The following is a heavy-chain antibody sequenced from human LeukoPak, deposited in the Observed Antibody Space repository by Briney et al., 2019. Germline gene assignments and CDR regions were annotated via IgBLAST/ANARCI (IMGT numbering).Heavy chain of an antibody. D-gene: IGHD3-10*01. CDR1: GFTFSSYG. CDR3: AKDARNYYGSGSYYNVEY. CDR2: ISHDGSNK. Sequence: PGRSLRLSCAASGFTFSSYGMHWVRQAPAKGLEWGAVISHDGSNKNYADSVKGRFTISRDNSKNTLYLQMNSLRAEDTAVYYCAKDARNYYGSGSYYNVEYWGQGTLVTVSS. J-gene: IGHJ4*02. V-gene: IGHV3-30*18.